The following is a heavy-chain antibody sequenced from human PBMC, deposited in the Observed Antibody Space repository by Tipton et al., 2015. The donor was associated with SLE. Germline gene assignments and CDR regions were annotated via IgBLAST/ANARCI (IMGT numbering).Heavy chain of an antibody. V-gene: IGHV4-39*07. CDR2: VFRGGST. D-gene: IGHD2-2*01. Sequence: TLSLTCTVSGDSISSSSYYWGWIRQPPGKGLEWIGEVFRGGSTNYSPSLESRVTITVDMSKNQFSLRLISVTAADTAVYYCARGCSSSTCEPFYFFGMDVWGQGTTVTVSS. CDR3: ARGCSSSTCEPFYFFGMDV. J-gene: IGHJ6*01. CDR1: GDSISSSSYY.